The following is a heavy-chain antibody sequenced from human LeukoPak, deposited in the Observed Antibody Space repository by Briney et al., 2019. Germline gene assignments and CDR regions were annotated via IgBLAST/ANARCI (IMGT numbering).Heavy chain of an antibody. CDR1: GFTFSGSA. V-gene: IGHV3-73*01. D-gene: IGHD2-15*01. Sequence: GGSLRLSCAASGFTFSGSAMHWVRQASGKGLEWVGRIRSKANSYATAYAASVKGRFTISRDDSKNTAYLQMNSLKTEDTAVYYCTFHVVVVAATQDYWGQGTTVTVSS. CDR2: IRSKANSYAT. CDR3: TFHVVVVAATQDY. J-gene: IGHJ4*03.